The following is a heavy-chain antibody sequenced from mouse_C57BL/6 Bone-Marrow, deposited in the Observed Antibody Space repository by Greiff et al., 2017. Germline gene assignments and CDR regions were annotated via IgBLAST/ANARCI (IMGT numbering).Heavy chain of an antibody. V-gene: IGHV5-12*01. J-gene: IGHJ3*01. Sequence: EVKLMESGGGLVQPGGSLKLSCAASGFTFSDYYMYWVRQTPEKRLEWVAYISNGGGSTYYPDTVKGRFTISRDNAKNTLYLQMSRLKSEDTAMYYCARPGTVVDPWFAYWGQGTLVTVSA. D-gene: IGHD1-1*01. CDR1: GFTFSDYY. CDR3: ARPGTVVDPWFAY. CDR2: ISNGGGST.